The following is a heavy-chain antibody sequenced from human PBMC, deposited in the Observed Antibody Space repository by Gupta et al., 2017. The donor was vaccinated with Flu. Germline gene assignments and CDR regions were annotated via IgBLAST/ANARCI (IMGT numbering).Heavy chain of an antibody. D-gene: IGHD2-15*01. V-gene: IGHV3-74*01. Sequence: EVQLVESGGGLVQPGGSLRLSCAASGFTLRSYWVYWVRQAPEKGLVWVSHISMDGSITNYADSVKGRFTISRDNAKNTVYLQMNSLRAEDTGVYYCVRSTYSRPFDCWGQGTLVTVSS. CDR3: VRSTYSRPFDC. J-gene: IGHJ4*02. CDR1: GFTLRSYW. CDR2: ISMDGSIT.